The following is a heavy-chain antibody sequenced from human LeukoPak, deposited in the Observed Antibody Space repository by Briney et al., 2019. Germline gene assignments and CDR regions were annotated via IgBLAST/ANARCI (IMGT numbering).Heavy chain of an antibody. Sequence: GGSLRLSCAASGFTFSTYWMHWVRQAPGKGLVWVSRIHSDGRSTSYADSVSGRFTISRDNAKNTLYLQMNSLRAEDTAVYYCARNRPGNTAIGYWGQGTLVTVSS. CDR3: ARNRPGNTAIGY. CDR2: IHSDGRST. J-gene: IGHJ4*02. D-gene: IGHD5-18*01. CDR1: GFTFSTYW. V-gene: IGHV3-74*01.